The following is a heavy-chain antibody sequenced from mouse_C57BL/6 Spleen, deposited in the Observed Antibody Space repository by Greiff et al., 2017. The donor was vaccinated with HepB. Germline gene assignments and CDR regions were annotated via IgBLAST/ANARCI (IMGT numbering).Heavy chain of an antibody. CDR2: IHPNSGST. CDR1: GYTFTSYW. V-gene: IGHV1-64*01. D-gene: IGHD1-1*01. CDR3: ARRGTTVVARYFDV. J-gene: IGHJ1*03. Sequence: QVQLQQPGAELVKPGASVKLSCKASGYTFTSYWMHWVKQRPGQGLEWIGMIHPNSGSTNYNEKFKSKATLTVDKSSSTAYMQLSSLTSEDSAVYYCARRGTTVVARYFDVWGTGTTVTVSS.